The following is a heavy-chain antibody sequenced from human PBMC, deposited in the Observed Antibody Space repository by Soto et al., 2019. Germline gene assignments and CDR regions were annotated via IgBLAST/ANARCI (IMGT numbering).Heavy chain of an antibody. CDR3: ARGPQY. Sequence: PSETLSLTCTVSGGSISSGGYYWSWIRQHPGKGLEWIGYIYYSGSTNYNPSFKSRLTISVDTSRNQFSLNLNPVTARDTATYFCARGPQYWGPGKLVTVSS. CDR1: GGSISSGGYY. CDR2: IYYSGST. V-gene: IGHV4-31*03. J-gene: IGHJ4*02.